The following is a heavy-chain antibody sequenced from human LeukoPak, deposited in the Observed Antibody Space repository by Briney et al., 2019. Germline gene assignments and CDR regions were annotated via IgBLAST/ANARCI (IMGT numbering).Heavy chain of an antibody. D-gene: IGHD6-13*01. CDR3: ARDGYSSSWYGTADYYYYMDV. Sequence: GGSLRLSCAASGFTFSTYWMHWVRQSPGKGLVWVSRINPDGSGTSHADSVKGRFTISRDNAKNTLYLQMNSLRAEDTAVYYCARDGYSSSWYGTADYYYYMDVWGKGTTVTVSS. CDR2: INPDGSGT. CDR1: GFTFSTYW. J-gene: IGHJ6*03. V-gene: IGHV3-74*01.